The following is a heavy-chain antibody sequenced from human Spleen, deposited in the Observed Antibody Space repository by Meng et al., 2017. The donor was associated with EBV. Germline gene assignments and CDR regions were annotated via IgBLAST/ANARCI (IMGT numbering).Heavy chain of an antibody. CDR2: IIHTGET. V-gene: IGHV4-34*02. CDR3: VRGGEGDGYSLPY. J-gene: IGHJ4*02. Sequence: QVQLQQWGAGLLKPSETLSLTCAVNGGSFSGHYWTWIRQPPGQGLEWIGEIIHTGETNYNPSLTGRVTISRDTSKKHLSLRLNSVTAADTAVYYCVRGGEGDGYSLPYWGQGTLVTVSS. D-gene: IGHD5-24*01. CDR1: GGSFSGHY.